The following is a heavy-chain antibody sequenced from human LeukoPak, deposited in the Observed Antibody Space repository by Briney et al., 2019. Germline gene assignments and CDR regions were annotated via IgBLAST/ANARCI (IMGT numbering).Heavy chain of an antibody. J-gene: IGHJ5*02. CDR2: IYPSGST. CDR1: GGSISSYY. V-gene: IGHV4-4*08. D-gene: IGHD2-21*01. Sequence: SETLSLTCTVSGGSISSYYWSWIRQPPGKGLEWIGYIYPSGSTNYNPSLKSRITISVDTSKNQFSLKLNSVTAADTAVYYCARHADSDLPPDGDRFDPWGQRTLVTVSS. CDR3: ARHADSDLPPDGDRFDP.